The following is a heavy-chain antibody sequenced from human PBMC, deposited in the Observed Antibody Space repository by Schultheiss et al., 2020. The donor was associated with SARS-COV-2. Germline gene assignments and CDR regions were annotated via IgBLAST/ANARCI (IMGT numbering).Heavy chain of an antibody. CDR2: IYPGDSDN. Sequence: GASLKISCKGSGYSITSYWIGWVRQRPGKGLEWMGIIYPGDSDNRYSPSFQCQVTISADKSISTAYLQWSSLKASDTAMYYCARRGSGGSGWFDPWGQGTLVTVSS. V-gene: IGHV5-51*01. CDR3: ARRGSGGSGWFDP. CDR1: GYSITSYW. J-gene: IGHJ5*02. D-gene: IGHD2-15*01.